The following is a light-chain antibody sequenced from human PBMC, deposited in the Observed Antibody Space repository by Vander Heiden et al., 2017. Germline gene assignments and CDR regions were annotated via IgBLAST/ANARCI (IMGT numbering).Light chain of an antibody. CDR3: QQSYSTPQT. Sequence: SQMPQSPASLSASVGDRVTITCRASQSISSYLNWYQQKPGKAPKLLIYAASSLQSGVPSRFSGSGSGTDFTLTISSLQPEDFATYYCQQSYSTPQTFGQGTKVEIK. J-gene: IGKJ1*01. V-gene: IGKV1-39*01. CDR1: QSISSY. CDR2: AAS.